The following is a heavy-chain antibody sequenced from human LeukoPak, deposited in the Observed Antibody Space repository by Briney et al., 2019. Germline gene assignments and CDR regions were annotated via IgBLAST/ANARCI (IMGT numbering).Heavy chain of an antibody. CDR1: GFTFSSYS. Sequence: PGGSLRLSCAATGFTFSSYSMNWVRQAPGKGLEWVSYISSSSSTIYYADSVKGRFTISRDNAKNSLYLQMNSLRAEDTAVYYCAKDKGATTKYYFDYWGQGTLVTVSS. J-gene: IGHJ4*02. CDR2: ISSSSSTI. CDR3: AKDKGATTKYYFDY. V-gene: IGHV3-48*01. D-gene: IGHD1-26*01.